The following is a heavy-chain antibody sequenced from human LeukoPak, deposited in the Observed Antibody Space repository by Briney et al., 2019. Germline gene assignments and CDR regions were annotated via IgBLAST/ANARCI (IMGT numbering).Heavy chain of an antibody. V-gene: IGHV5-51*01. Sequence: GESLKISCQGSGYNFPIYWIGWVRQMPGQGLEWMEIIYPDDSNTIYGPSFQGQVTISADKSINTAYLEWSSLKASDTAIYYCARETDDAFDIWGQGTMVTVSS. J-gene: IGHJ3*02. CDR2: IYPDDSNT. CDR3: ARETDDAFDI. CDR1: GYNFPIYW.